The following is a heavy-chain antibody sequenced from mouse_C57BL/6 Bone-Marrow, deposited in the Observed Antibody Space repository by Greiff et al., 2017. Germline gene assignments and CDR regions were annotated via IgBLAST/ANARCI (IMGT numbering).Heavy chain of an antibody. D-gene: IGHD2-2*01. CDR1: GYTFTDYE. V-gene: IGHV1-15*01. CDR3: TNGYLYYYAMDY. Sequence: VQLQQSGAELVRPGASVTLSCKASGYTFTDYEMHWVQQTPVHGLEWIGAIDPETGGTAYNQKFKGKAILTADKSSSTAYMELRSLTSEDSAVYYCTNGYLYYYAMDYWGQGTSVTVSS. CDR2: IDPETGGT. J-gene: IGHJ4*01.